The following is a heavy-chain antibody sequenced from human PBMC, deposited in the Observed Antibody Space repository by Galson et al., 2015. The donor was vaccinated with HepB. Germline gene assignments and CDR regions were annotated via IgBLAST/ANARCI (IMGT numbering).Heavy chain of an antibody. J-gene: IGHJ5*02. CDR3: AVGHYGDYGGNWFDP. D-gene: IGHD4-17*01. Sequence: SLRLSCAASGFTVSSNYMSWVRQAPGKGLEWVSVIYSGGSTYYADSVKGRFTISRDNSKNTLDLQMNSLRAEETAVYYCAVGHYGDYGGNWFDPWGQGTLVTVSS. CDR2: IYSGGST. CDR1: GFTVSSNY. V-gene: IGHV3-66*01.